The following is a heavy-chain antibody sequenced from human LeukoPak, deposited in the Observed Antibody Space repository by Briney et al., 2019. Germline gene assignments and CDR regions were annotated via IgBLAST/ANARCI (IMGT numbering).Heavy chain of an antibody. CDR2: IYYSGST. CDR1: GGSISSSSYY. V-gene: IGHV4-30-4*08. CDR3: ARDMDGHGGRRLDY. J-gene: IGHJ4*02. D-gene: IGHD1-26*01. Sequence: SETLSLTCTVSGGSISSSSYYWCWIRQPPGKGLEWIGYIYYSGSTYYNPSLKSRVTISVDTSKNQFSLKLSSVTAADTAVYYCARDMDGHGGRRLDYWGQGTLVTVSS.